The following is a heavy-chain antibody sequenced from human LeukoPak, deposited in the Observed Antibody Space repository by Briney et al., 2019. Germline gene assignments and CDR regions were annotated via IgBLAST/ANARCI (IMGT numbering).Heavy chain of an antibody. J-gene: IGHJ4*02. CDR2: INHSGST. CDR3: ARRRAARRTFDY. CDR1: GGPFSGYY. Sequence: SETLSLTCAVYGGPFSGYYWSWIRQPPGKGLEWIGEINHSGSTNYNPSLKSRVTISVDTSKNQFSLKLSSVTAADTAVYYCARRRAARRTFDYWGQGTLVTVSS. V-gene: IGHV4-34*01. D-gene: IGHD6-6*01.